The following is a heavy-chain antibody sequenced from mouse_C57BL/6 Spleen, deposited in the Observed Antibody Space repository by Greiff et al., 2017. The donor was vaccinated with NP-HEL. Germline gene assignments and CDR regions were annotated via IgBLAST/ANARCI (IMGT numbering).Heavy chain of an antibody. CDR3: TREGKYDYDAMDY. Sequence: EVKLVESGEGLVKPGGSLKLSCAASGFTFSSYAMSWVRQTPEKRLEWVAYISSGGDYIYYADTVKGRFTISRDNARNTLYLQMSSLKSEDTAMYYCTREGKYDYDAMDYWGQGTSGTVSS. J-gene: IGHJ4*01. CDR2: ISSGGDYI. V-gene: IGHV5-9-1*02. CDR1: GFTFSSYA. D-gene: IGHD5-1-1*01.